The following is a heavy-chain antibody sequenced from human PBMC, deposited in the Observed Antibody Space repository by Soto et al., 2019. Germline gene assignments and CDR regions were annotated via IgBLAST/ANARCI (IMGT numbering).Heavy chain of an antibody. Sequence: EVQLVESGGGLVQPGGSLRVSCAASGFSLSRYSMNWVRQAPGKGLEWLSYIDSSGNTIYYADSVKGRFIISRDNAKNSLYLQMNSLRDEDTAVYYCARGGVATICGDSWGQGTLVTVSS. J-gene: IGHJ4*02. V-gene: IGHV3-48*02. D-gene: IGHD5-12*01. CDR2: IDSSGNTI. CDR3: ARGGVATICGDS. CDR1: GFSLSRYS.